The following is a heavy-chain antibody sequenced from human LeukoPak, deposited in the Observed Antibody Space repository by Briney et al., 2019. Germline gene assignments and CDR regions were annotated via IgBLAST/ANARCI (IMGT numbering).Heavy chain of an antibody. CDR1: GFTFSSYA. CDR2: ISAGGGST. J-gene: IGHJ4*02. V-gene: IGHV3-23*01. CDR3: AKDYDYVWGSYRFDY. D-gene: IGHD3-16*02. Sequence: GGSLRLSCAASGFTFSSYAMSWVRQAPGKGLEWVSAISAGGGSTYYADSVKGRFTISRDNSKNTLYLQMNSLRAEDTAVYYCAKDYDYVWGSYRFDYWGQGTLVTVSS.